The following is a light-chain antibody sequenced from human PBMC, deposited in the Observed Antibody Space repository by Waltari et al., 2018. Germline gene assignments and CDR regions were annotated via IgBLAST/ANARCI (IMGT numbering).Light chain of an antibody. V-gene: IGKV1D-16*01. CDR1: QNINSW. CDR2: TTA. CDR3: QQYNSYPLT. Sequence: DIQMTQSPSSLSASVGDRVTITCRASQNINSWLAWYQQKPEKATKSLIYTTASLQSGVPSRFSCSVSGTDFTLTISSLQPEDFATYYCQQYNSYPLTFGGGTKVELK. J-gene: IGKJ4*01.